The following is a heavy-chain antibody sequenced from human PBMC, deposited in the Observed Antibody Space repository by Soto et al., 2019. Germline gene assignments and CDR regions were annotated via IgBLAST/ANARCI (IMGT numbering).Heavy chain of an antibody. CDR3: ARRGGCSGGSCYGGY. D-gene: IGHD2-15*01. V-gene: IGHV4-39*01. Sequence: QLQLQESGPGLVKPSETLSLTCTVSGGSISSSSYYWGWNRQPPGKGLEWIGSIYYSGSTYYNPSLKSRVTISVDTSKNQFSLKLSSVTAADTAVYYCARRGGCSGGSCYGGYWGQGTLVTVSS. J-gene: IGHJ4*02. CDR2: IYYSGST. CDR1: GGSISSSSYY.